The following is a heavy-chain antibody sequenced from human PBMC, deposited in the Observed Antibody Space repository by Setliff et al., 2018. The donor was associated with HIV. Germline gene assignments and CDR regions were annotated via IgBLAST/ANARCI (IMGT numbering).Heavy chain of an antibody. CDR3: ARAGYYGTTSYWEYFQH. J-gene: IGHJ1*01. Sequence: SETLSLTCTVSGGSITSHYWSFIRQPPGKGLEWIGSIYYNGITNYNPSLTSRVTISVDTSKNQFSLKLSSVTAADTAVYFCARAGYYGTTSYWEYFQHWGQGALVTVSS. D-gene: IGHD1-7*01. V-gene: IGHV4-59*11. CDR1: GGSITSHY. CDR2: IYYNGIT.